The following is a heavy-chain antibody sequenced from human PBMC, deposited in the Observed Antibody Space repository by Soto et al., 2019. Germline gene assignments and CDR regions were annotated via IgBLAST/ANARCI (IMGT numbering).Heavy chain of an antibody. CDR2: ISYDGSNK. CDR3: ARDQGIGCISISCYAYYNWFDP. V-gene: IGHV3-30-3*01. J-gene: IGHJ5*02. D-gene: IGHD2-2*01. Sequence: QVQLVESGGGVVQPGRSLRLSCAASGFTFSSYAMHWVRQAPGKGLEWVAVISYDGSNKYYADSVKGRFTISRDNSKNTLYLQMSSLRAEDTAVYYCARDQGIGCISISCYAYYNWFDPWGQGTLVTVSS. CDR1: GFTFSSYA.